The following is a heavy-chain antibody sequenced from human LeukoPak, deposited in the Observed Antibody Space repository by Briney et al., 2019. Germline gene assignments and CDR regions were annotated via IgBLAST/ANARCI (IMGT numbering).Heavy chain of an antibody. CDR3: ASGYCGGACQLGGVDM. Sequence: SETLSLTCTVSGGSISSYYWSWIRQPPGKGLEWIGYIYYSGSTNYNPSLKSRATISLDTSGNQFSLKLSSVTAADTAVYYCASGYCGGACQLGGVDMWGQGTMVTVSS. D-gene: IGHD2-21*02. CDR2: IYYSGST. V-gene: IGHV4-59*01. CDR1: GGSISSYY. J-gene: IGHJ3*02.